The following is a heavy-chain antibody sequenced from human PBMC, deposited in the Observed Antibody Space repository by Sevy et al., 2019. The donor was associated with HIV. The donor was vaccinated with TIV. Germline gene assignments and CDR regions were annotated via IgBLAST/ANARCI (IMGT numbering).Heavy chain of an antibody. V-gene: IGHV3-30*18. CDR2: ISYEGSNI. D-gene: IGHD1-1*01. CDR3: AKDLHPPGPVRGTNFDY. CDR1: ALTFTRYA. Sequence: GESLKISCAASALTFTRYAFHWVRQAPGKGPEWLGVISYEGSNIYYGPSVKGRLTISRDNSKNTLYLQMNDMRTEEPAVYYCAKDLHPPGPVRGTNFDYWGRGTLVTVSS. J-gene: IGHJ4*02.